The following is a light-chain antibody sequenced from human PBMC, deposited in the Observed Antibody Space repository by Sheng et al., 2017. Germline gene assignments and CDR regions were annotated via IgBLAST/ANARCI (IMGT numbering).Light chain of an antibody. J-gene: IGLJ3*02. CDR2: DVS. V-gene: IGLV2-14*03. CDR3: SSYTASNTWV. Sequence: QSALTQPASVSGSPGQSITISCTGTSSDVGGYNYVSWYQHHPGKAPKLIIYDVSFRPSGISNRFSGSKSGNTASLTISGLQSEDETDYYCSSYTASNTWVFGGGTRLTVL. CDR1: SSDVGGYNY.